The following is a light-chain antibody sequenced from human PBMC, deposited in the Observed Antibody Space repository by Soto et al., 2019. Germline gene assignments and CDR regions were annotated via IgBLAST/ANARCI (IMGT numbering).Light chain of an antibody. J-gene: IGKJ5*01. V-gene: IGKV3-20*01. Sequence: EIVLTQSPDTLSLSPGERATVSCRASQSVSRSNLAWYQHKPGQAPRLLIYGTSNRATGIPDRFIGSGSGTDLTLTISSLETEDFAVYYCEQYGSSPPSITFGQGTRLEIK. CDR2: GTS. CDR1: QSVSRSN. CDR3: EQYGSSPPSIT.